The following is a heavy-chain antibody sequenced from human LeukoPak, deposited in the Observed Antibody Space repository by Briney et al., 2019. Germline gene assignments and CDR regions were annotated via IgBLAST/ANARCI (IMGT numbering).Heavy chain of an antibody. V-gene: IGHV4-59*08. CDR3: ARPRTYCGGDCFSYSFDL. D-gene: IGHD2-21*02. J-gene: IGHJ3*01. CDR2: IYHSGNT. Sequence: SETLSLTCTVSGGSISNYYWSWIRQSPGKGLEWIAYIYHSGNTNYNPSLKSRVTMSVDTSKNQFSLKLSSVTAADTAVYYCARPRTYCGGDCFSYSFDLWGQGTLVTVSS. CDR1: GGSISNYY.